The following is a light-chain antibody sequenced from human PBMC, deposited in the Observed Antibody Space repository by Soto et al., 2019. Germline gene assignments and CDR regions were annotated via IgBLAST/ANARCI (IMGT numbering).Light chain of an antibody. Sequence: EIVLTQSPGTLSLSPGDRATLSCRASQSVRSNYLAWYQQKPGQAPRLLLYGASSRATGIPDRXXXSXSGXXXXXXXXXXXXXDFALXYCQQYGTSPPLTFGGGTKVEIK. V-gene: IGKV3-20*01. J-gene: IGKJ4*01. CDR1: QSVRSNY. CDR3: QQYGTSPPLT. CDR2: GAS.